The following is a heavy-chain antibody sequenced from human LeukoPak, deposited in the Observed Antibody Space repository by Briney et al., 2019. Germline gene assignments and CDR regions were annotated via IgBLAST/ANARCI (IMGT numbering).Heavy chain of an antibody. V-gene: IGHV1-69*06. J-gene: IGHJ4*02. CDR2: IIPIFGTT. CDR3: ARDNDSGDPPHFDY. CDR1: GYTFTSYD. D-gene: IGHD3-10*01. Sequence: GASVKVSCKASGYTFTSYDINWVRQAPGQGLEWMGGIIPIFGTTNYARKFRGRVTLTADKSTRTAYMELSSLRSEDTAVYYCARDNDSGDPPHFDYWGQGTLVTVSS.